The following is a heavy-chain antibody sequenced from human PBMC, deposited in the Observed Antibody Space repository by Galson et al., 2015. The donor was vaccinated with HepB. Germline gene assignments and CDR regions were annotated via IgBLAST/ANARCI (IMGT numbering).Heavy chain of an antibody. V-gene: IGHV1-24*01. CDR2: IDPEDGVR. CDR3: ATGLGIPPDFDY. J-gene: IGHJ4*02. D-gene: IGHD1-26*01. Sequence: SVKVSCKVSGHTLRKLSIHWVRQAPGKGLEWMGGIDPEDGVRIYAQKFQGRVTLAGDTSTDTAYMELSSLRSEDTAVYFCATGLGIPPDFDYGGQGTLVTVSS. CDR1: GHTLRKLS.